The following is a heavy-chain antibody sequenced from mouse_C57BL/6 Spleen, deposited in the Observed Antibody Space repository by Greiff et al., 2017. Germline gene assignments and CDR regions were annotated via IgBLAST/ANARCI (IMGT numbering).Heavy chain of an antibody. Sequence: VQLSCKASGYTFTSYWMQWVKQRPGQGLEWIGEIDPSDSYTNYNQKFKGKATLTVDTSSSTAYMQLSSLTSEDSAVYYCARYDGYFDYWGQGTTLTVSS. CDR1: GYTFTSYW. J-gene: IGHJ2*01. CDR2: IDPSDSYT. D-gene: IGHD2-3*01. V-gene: IGHV1-50*01. CDR3: ARYDGYFDY.